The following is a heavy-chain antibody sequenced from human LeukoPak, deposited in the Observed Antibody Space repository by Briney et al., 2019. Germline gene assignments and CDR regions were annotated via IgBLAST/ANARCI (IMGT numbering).Heavy chain of an antibody. CDR3: ARDNSPDTIFGVFDS. Sequence: GGSLRLSCAASGFTFNIYEVNWVRQAPGKGLEWLSYISSSSNTIHYADSVKGRFTISRDNARNSLYLQMNSLRAEDTAVYYCARDNSPDTIFGVFDSWGQGTLVTVSS. CDR1: GFTFNIYE. J-gene: IGHJ5*01. CDR2: ISSSSNTI. V-gene: IGHV3-48*03. D-gene: IGHD3-3*01.